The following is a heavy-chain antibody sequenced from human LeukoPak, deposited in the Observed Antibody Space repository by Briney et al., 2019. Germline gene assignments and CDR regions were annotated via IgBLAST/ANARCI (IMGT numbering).Heavy chain of an antibody. V-gene: IGHV3-21*01. Sequence: GGSLRLSCAASGFTFSSYSMNWVRQAPGKGLEWVSSISSSSSYIYHADSVKGRFTISRDNAKNSLYLQMNSLRAEDTAVYYCATMDTQYYFDYWGQGTLVTVSS. J-gene: IGHJ4*02. D-gene: IGHD5-18*01. CDR1: GFTFSSYS. CDR3: ATMDTQYYFDY. CDR2: ISSSSSYI.